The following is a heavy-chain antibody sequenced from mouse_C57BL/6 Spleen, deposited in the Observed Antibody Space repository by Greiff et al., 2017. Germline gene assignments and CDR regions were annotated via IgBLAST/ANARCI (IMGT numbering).Heavy chain of an antibody. J-gene: IGHJ2*01. CDR1: GYTFTDYE. D-gene: IGHD1-1*01. CDR3: TRGITTVVESFYFDY. V-gene: IGHV1-15*01. CDR2: IDPETGGT. Sequence: VKLMESGAELVRPGASVTLSCKASGYTFTDYEMHWVKQTPVHGLEWIGAIDPETGGTAYNQKFKGKAILTADKSSSTAYMELRSLTSEDSAVYYCTRGITTVVESFYFDYWGQGTTLTVSS.